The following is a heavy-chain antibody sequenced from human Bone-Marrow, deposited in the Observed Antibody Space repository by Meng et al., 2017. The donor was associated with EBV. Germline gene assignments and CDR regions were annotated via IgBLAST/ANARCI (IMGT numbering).Heavy chain of an antibody. CDR2: INEDGTIT. CDR1: GFTFRSYG. D-gene: IGHD1-14*01. V-gene: IGHV3-74*01. J-gene: IGHJ4*02. CDR3: SRDLAGSDDY. Sequence: VRLVGFGGGVVPPGRSPRLSWAASGFTFRSYGMHWVRQGPGKEPLWVSRINEDGTITNYADSVKGRFTISRDNAKNSLYLQMNNLRAEDSAVYYCSRDLAGSDDYWGRGTLVTVSS.